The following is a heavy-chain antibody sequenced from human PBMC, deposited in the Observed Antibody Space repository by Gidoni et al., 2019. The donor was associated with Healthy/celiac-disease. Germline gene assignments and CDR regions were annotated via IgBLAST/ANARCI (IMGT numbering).Heavy chain of an antibody. CDR1: GGSISSSSYY. D-gene: IGHD3-10*01. CDR3: ARSNYGSGSYYTVYYYYYMDV. Sequence: QLQLQESGPGLVKPSETLSLTCTVPGGSISSSSYYWGWLRQPPGKGLEWIGSIYYSGSTYYNPSLKSRVTISVDTSKNQFSLKLSSVTAADTAVYYCARSNYGSGSYYTVYYYYYMDVWGKGTTVTVSS. CDR2: IYYSGST. V-gene: IGHV4-39*01. J-gene: IGHJ6*03.